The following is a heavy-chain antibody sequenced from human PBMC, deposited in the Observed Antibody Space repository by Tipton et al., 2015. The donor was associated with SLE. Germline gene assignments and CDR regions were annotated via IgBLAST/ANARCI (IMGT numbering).Heavy chain of an antibody. J-gene: IGHJ4*02. Sequence: TLSLTCTVSGGSIICHFWTWIRQLPGKGLEWIGYISHSGVTNYNPSLKSRVSISVDTSKNQFSLSLISVTAADTAVYYCARRGVTGRGYYFDFWDQGTLVTVSS. V-gene: IGHV4-59*11. CDR2: ISHSGVT. D-gene: IGHD7-27*01. CDR3: ARRGVTGRGYYFDF. CDR1: GGSIICHF.